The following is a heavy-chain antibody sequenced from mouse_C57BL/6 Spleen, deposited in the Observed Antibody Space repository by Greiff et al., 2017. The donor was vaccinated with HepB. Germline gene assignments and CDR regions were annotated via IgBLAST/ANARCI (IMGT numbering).Heavy chain of an antibody. CDR2: IHPNSGST. CDR3: ASKDYVYYAMDY. CDR1: GYTFTSYW. Sequence: VQLQQPGAELVKPGASVKLSCKASGYTFTSYWMHWVKQRPGQGLEWIGMIHPNSGSTNYNEKFKSKATLTVDKSSSTAYMQLSSLTSEDSAVYYCASKDYVYYAMDYWGQGTSVTVSS. J-gene: IGHJ4*01. V-gene: IGHV1-64*01. D-gene: IGHD1-1*01.